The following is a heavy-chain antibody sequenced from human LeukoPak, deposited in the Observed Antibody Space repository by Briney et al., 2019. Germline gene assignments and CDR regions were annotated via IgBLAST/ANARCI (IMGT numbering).Heavy chain of an antibody. V-gene: IGHV3-7*03. J-gene: IGHJ4*02. D-gene: IGHD5-24*01. CDR3: ARGYKYGSY. CDR2: IKEDGSET. Sequence: XRQAPGXGLEWVANIKEDGSETYYVDSVKGRFTISRDNDKNTLYLQMNSLRAEDTAVYYCARGYKYGSYWGQGTLVTVSS.